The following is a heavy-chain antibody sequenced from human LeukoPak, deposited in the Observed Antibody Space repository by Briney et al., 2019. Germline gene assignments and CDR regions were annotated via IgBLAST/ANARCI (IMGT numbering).Heavy chain of an antibody. V-gene: IGHV3-74*01. CDR3: AKGALRYFDGRADY. CDR2: INSDGTST. D-gene: IGHD3-9*01. CDR1: GFTFSSYW. J-gene: IGHJ4*02. Sequence: GGSLRLSCAASGFTFSSYWMHWVRQAPGKGLVWVSRINSDGTSTYYADSVKGRFTISRDNSKNTLYLQMNSLRAEDTAVYYCAKGALRYFDGRADYWGQGTLVTVSS.